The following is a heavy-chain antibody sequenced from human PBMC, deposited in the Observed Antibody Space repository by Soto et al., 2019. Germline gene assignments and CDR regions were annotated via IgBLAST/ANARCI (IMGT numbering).Heavy chain of an antibody. J-gene: IGHJ4*02. V-gene: IGHV3-48*02. CDR2: ITTGRTTK. D-gene: IGHD4-17*01. CDR3: ARHGYGDAFEF. Sequence: QLMESGGGLVQPGGSLRLSCTGSGFTFSDYSFNWVRQAPGKGLERVSYITTGRTTKFYADSVKGRFTISRDNARKSVYLQMDSLRNEDTAVYYCARHGYGDAFEFWGRGTLVIVSS. CDR1: GFTFSDYS.